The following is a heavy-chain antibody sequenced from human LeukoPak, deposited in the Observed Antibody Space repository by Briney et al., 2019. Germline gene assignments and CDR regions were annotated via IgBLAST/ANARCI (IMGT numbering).Heavy chain of an antibody. V-gene: IGHV4-39*01. J-gene: IGHJ4*02. D-gene: IGHD3-22*01. Sequence: PSETLSLTCTVSGDSVSNDFYYWGWIRQPPGKGLEWVACLSHRGDTWYNPSLESRVTISVDTSKNRFSLKLSSVTAADTAIYYCARRHYYDSSGYYYFFDYWGQGTLVTVSS. CDR3: ARRHYYDSSGYYYFFDY. CDR2: LSHRGDT. CDR1: GDSVSNDFYY.